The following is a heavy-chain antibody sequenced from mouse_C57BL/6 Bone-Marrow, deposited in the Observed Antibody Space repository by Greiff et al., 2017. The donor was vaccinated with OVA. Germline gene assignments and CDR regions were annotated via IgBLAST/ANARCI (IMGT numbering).Heavy chain of an antibody. CDR2: IYPGDGDT. CDR3: ARGNDYDAMDY. CDR1: GYAFSSSW. J-gene: IGHJ4*01. V-gene: IGHV1-82*01. Sequence: SGPELVKPGASVKISCKASGYAFSSSWMNWVKQRPGKGLEWIGRIYPGDGDTNYNGKFKGKATLTADKSSSTAYMQLSSLTSEDSAVYFCARGNDYDAMDYWGQGTSVTVSS.